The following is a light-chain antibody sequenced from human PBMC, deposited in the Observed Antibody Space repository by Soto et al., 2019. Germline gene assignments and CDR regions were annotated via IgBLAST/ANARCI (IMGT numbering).Light chain of an antibody. CDR3: AAWDDSLNGRV. J-gene: IGLJ1*01. V-gene: IGLV1-47*01. Sequence: QAVVTQPPSASGTPGQRVTISCSGSSSNIGINYVYWYQQLPGTAPKLLIYRNNQRPSGVPDRFSGSKSGTSASLAISGLQSDDEADYYCAAWDDSLNGRVFGTGTKLTVL. CDR1: SSNIGINY. CDR2: RNN.